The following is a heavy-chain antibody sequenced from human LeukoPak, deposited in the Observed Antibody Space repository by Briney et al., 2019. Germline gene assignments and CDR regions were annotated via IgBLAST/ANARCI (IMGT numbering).Heavy chain of an antibody. D-gene: IGHD2-15*01. CDR1: GGSISSGGYS. CDR3: ARAPRAYCSGGSCYVDV. CDR2: IYHSGSI. J-gene: IGHJ6*02. Sequence: SQTLSLTCAVSGGSISSGGYSWSWIRQPPGKGLEWIGYIYHSGSIYYNPSLKSRVTISVDRSKNQFSLKLSSVTAADTAVYYCARAPRAYCSGGSCYVDVWGQGTTVTVSS. V-gene: IGHV4-30-2*01.